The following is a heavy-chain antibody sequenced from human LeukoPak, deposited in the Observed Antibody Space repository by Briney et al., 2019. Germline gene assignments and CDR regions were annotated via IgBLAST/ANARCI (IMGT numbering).Heavy chain of an antibody. CDR3: ARAARGYDFWSGFQTPNWFDP. J-gene: IGHJ5*02. D-gene: IGHD3-3*01. Sequence: SETLSLTCTVSGYSISSGYYWGWIRQPPGKGLEWIGSIYHSGSTYYNPSLKSRVTISVDTSKNQFSLNLSSVTAADTAVYYCARAARGYDFWSGFQTPNWFDPWGQGTLVSVSS. V-gene: IGHV4-38-2*02. CDR1: GYSISSGYY. CDR2: IYHSGST.